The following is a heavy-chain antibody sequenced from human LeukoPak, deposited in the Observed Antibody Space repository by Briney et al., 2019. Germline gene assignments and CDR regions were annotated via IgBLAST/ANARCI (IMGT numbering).Heavy chain of an antibody. CDR3: ARGNSQLQWKCQLLGPRTNWFDP. CDR1: GGSISSGSYY. D-gene: IGHD2-2*01. CDR2: IYTSGGT. Sequence: SQTLSLTCTVSGGSISSGSYYWSWIRQPAGKGLEWIGRIYTSGGTNYNPSLKSRVTISVDTSKNQFSLKLSSVTAADTAVYYCARGNSQLQWKCQLLGPRTNWFDPWGQGTLVTVSS. J-gene: IGHJ5*02. V-gene: IGHV4-61*02.